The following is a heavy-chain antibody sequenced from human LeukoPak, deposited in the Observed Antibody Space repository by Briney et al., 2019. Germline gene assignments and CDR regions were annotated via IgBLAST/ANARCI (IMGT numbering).Heavy chain of an antibody. Sequence: PSETLSLTCTVSGSSVRGNDHYWSWIRQPAGKGLEWTGQIFASTNTIYNPSLKSRVTISLDTSKNQFFLNLTSVTAADTAIYFCTRRNWGLGAFDIWGQGTLVAVSS. D-gene: IGHD7-27*01. J-gene: IGHJ3*02. CDR3: TRRNWGLGAFDI. V-gene: IGHV4-61*09. CDR2: IFASTNT. CDR1: GSSVRGNDHY.